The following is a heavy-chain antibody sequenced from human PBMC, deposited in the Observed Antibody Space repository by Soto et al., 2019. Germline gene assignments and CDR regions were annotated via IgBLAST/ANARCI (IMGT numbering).Heavy chain of an antibody. J-gene: IGHJ6*02. D-gene: IGHD2-2*01. Sequence: ASVKVSCKASGYTFTTYSMHWVRQAPGQRLEWMGWIHAGNGNTGHSQKFQGRVTITRDTSASTAYLELGSLRSEDTAVYYCARAACSSTSCYNYYAYGMDVWGQGTAVTVSS. CDR1: GYTFTTYS. CDR3: ARAACSSTSCYNYYAYGMDV. CDR2: IHAGNGNT. V-gene: IGHV1-3*01.